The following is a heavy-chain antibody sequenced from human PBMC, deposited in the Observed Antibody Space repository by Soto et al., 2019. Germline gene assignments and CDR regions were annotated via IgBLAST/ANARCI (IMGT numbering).Heavy chain of an antibody. CDR3: AKDRLKGSPASGYMDV. Sequence: GGSLRLSCAASGFTFSSYGMHWVRQAPGKGLEWVAVISYDGSNKYYADSVKGRFTISRDNSKNTLYLQMNSLRAEDTAVYYCAKDRLKGSPASGYMDVWGKGTTVTVSS. CDR2: ISYDGSNK. D-gene: IGHD3-10*01. CDR1: GFTFSSYG. J-gene: IGHJ6*03. V-gene: IGHV3-30*18.